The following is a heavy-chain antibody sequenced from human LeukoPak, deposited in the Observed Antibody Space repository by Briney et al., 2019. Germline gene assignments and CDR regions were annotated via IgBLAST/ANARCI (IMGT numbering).Heavy chain of an antibody. CDR1: GFTFSAYW. J-gene: IGHJ4*02. CDR3: ARGRWSDY. CDR2: IKEDGTEI. V-gene: IGHV3-7*01. D-gene: IGHD5-24*01. Sequence: GGSLRLSCAASGFTFSAYWMTWVRQVPGKGLEWVANIKEDGTEINYVDSVKGRFTISRDNVKKSLYLEMNSLRVEDTAVYYCARGRWSDYWGQGTLVTVSS.